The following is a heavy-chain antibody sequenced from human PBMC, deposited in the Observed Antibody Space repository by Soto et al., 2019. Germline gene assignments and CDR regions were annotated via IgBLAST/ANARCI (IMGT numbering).Heavy chain of an antibody. D-gene: IGHD2-15*01. Sequence: QVQLVESGGGVVQPGRSLRLSCAASGFTFSSYGMHWVRQAPGKGLEWVAVISYDGSNKYYADSVKGRFTISRDNSKNTVYLKMNSLRAEDTAVYYCAKRQYCSGGSCYYYYYGMDVWGQGTTVTVSS. CDR1: GFTFSSYG. J-gene: IGHJ6*02. CDR3: AKRQYCSGGSCYYYYYGMDV. CDR2: ISYDGSNK. V-gene: IGHV3-30*18.